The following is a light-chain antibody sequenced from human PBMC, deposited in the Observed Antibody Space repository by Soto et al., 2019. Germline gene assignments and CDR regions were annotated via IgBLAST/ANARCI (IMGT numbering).Light chain of an antibody. CDR2: EVS. Sequence: QSALTQPASVSGSPGQSITISCTRTSSDVGGYNYVSWYQQHPGKAPKLMIYEVSNRPSGVSNRFSGSKSGNTAYLTISGLQAEDEADYYCSSYTSSSTLVFGTGTKVTVL. CDR3: SSYTSSSTLV. CDR1: SSDVGGYNY. V-gene: IGLV2-14*01. J-gene: IGLJ1*01.